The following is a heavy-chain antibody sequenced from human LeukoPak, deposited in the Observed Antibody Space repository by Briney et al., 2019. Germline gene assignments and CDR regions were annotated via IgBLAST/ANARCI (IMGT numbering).Heavy chain of an antibody. CDR3: AKNRGSPSRVFDP. J-gene: IGHJ5*02. CDR1: GFTFSSYA. CDR2: IRYDGTNK. D-gene: IGHD2-2*01. V-gene: IGHV3-30*02. Sequence: GGSLRLSWAASGFTFSSYAMHWVRQALGKGLEWVAFIRYDGTNKYYTDSVKGRFTVSRDNSKNTLYLQMSSLRTADTAVYYCAKNRGSPSRVFDPWGQGTLVTVSS.